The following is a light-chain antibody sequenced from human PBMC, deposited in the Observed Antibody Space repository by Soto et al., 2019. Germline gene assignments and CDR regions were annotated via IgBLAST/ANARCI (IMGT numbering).Light chain of an antibody. CDR1: RRDVGGYNY. J-gene: IGLJ2*01. CDR2: DVA. Sequence: QSVLTQPRSVSGSPGQSVTIYCTGTRRDVGGYNYVSWYQQHPGKVPKLMIFDVAKRPSGVPDRFSGSKSGTTASLTISGLQAEDEADYYCCSYGGNYVIFGGGTKLTVL. CDR3: CSYGGNYVI. V-gene: IGLV2-11*01.